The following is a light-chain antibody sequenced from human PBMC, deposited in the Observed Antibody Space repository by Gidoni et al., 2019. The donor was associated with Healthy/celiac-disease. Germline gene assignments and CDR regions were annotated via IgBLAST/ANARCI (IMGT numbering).Light chain of an antibody. J-gene: IGLJ1*01. Sequence: QSDLTQPASVSGSPGQSITISCTGTSSDVGGYNYVSWYQQPPGKAPKLMIYDVSNRPSGVSNRFSGSKSGNTASLTISGLQAEDEADYYCSSYTSSSTPYVFGTGTKITVL. CDR3: SSYTSSSTPYV. V-gene: IGLV2-14*01. CDR2: DVS. CDR1: SSDVGGYNY.